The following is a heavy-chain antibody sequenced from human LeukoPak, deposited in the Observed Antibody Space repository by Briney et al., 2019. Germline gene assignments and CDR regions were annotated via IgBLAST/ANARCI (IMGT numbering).Heavy chain of an antibody. CDR2: ISYDGSNK. V-gene: IGHV3-30-3*01. Sequence: LRLSCAASGFTFSSYAMHWVRQAPGKGLEWVAVISYDGSNKYYADSVKGRFTISRDNSKNTLYLQMNSLRAEDTAVYYCARDLGYCSSTSCFRSWFDPWGQGTLVTVSS. D-gene: IGHD2-2*01. CDR3: ARDLGYCSSTSCFRSWFDP. J-gene: IGHJ5*02. CDR1: GFTFSSYA.